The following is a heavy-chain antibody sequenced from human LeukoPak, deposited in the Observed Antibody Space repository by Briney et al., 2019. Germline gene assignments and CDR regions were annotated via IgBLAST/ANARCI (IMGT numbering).Heavy chain of an antibody. CDR3: AALWFGELGYYFDY. V-gene: IGHV1-58*02. J-gene: IGHJ4*02. CDR2: IVVGSGNT. CDR1: GFTFTSSA. D-gene: IGHD3-10*01. Sequence: SVEVSCKASGFTFTSSAMQWVRQARGQRLEWIGWIVVGSGNTNYAQKFQERVTITRDMSTSTAYMELSSLRSEDTAVYYCAALWFGELGYYFDYWGQGTLVTVSS.